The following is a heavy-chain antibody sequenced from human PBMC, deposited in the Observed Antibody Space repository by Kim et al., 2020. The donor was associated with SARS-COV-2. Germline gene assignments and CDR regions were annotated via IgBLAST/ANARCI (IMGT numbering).Heavy chain of an antibody. Sequence: ASVKVSCKASGYTFTSYYMHWVRQAPGQGLEWMGIINPSGGSTSYAQKFQGRVTMTRDTSTSTVYMELSSLRSEDTAVYYCARAGYSYDPNDGAFDIWGQGTMVTVSS. J-gene: IGHJ3*02. D-gene: IGHD5-18*01. CDR1: GYTFTSYY. V-gene: IGHV1-46*01. CDR2: INPSGGST. CDR3: ARAGYSYDPNDGAFDI.